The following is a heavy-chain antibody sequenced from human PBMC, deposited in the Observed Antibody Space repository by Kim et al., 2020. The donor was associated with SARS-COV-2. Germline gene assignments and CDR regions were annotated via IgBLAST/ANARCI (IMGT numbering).Heavy chain of an antibody. V-gene: IGHV4-31*03. D-gene: IGHD5-12*01. J-gene: IGHJ6*02. CDR3: ARADIVATMDYYYYGMDV. CDR2: IYYSGST. Sequence: SETLSLTCTVSGGSISSGGYYWSWIRQHPGKGLEWIGYIYYSGSTYYNPSLKSRVTISVDTSKNQFSLKLSSVTAADTAVYYCARADIVATMDYYYYGMDVWGQGTTVTVSS. CDR1: GGSISSGGYY.